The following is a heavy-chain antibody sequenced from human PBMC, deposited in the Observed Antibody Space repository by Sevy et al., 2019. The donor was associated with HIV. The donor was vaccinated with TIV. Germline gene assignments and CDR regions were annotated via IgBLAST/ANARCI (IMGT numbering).Heavy chain of an antibody. Sequence: GGSLRLYCAASGFPFNDHAMHWVRQVPGKGLEWVSCVSWYSRYIGYADSVKGRFTISRDNARHFLYLEMNSLRPEDTALYYCAKDINRGCDGVNCYSYYYYFYGLDVWDQGTTVTVSS. CDR3: AKDINRGCDGVNCYSYYYYFYGLDV. J-gene: IGHJ6*02. D-gene: IGHD2-21*01. CDR2: VSWYSRYI. V-gene: IGHV3-9*01. CDR1: GFPFNDHA.